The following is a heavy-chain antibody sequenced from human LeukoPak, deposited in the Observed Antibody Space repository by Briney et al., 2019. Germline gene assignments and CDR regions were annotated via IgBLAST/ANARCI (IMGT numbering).Heavy chain of an antibody. J-gene: IGHJ4*02. D-gene: IGHD4-17*01. CDR1: GGSIRSGCDH. Sequence: PSETLSLICTVSGGSIRSGCDHWSWIRQPAGKGLEWIGRIYTSGSTNYNPSLKSRVTLAVDTSKNQFSLKLSSATAPDTAVSYCARDRTVTKFDYWGQGTLVTVSS. V-gene: IGHV4-61*02. CDR2: IYTSGST. CDR3: ARDRTVTKFDY.